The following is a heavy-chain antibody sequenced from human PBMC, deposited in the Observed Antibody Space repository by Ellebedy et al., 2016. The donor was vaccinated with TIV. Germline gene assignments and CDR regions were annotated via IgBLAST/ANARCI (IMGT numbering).Heavy chain of an antibody. CDR3: ARGEMATIYYYYGMDV. J-gene: IGHJ6*02. CDR1: RGTFSSYA. CDR2: IIPIFGTA. Sequence: SVKVSXKASRGTFSSYAISWVRQAPGQGLEWMGGIIPIFGTANYAQKFQGRVTITADESTSTAYMELSSLRSEDTAVYYCARGEMATIYYYYGMDVWGQGTTVTVSS. D-gene: IGHD5-24*01. V-gene: IGHV1-69*13.